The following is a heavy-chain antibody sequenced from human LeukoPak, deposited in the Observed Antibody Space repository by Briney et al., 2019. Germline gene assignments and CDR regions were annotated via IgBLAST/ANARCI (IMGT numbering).Heavy chain of an antibody. J-gene: IGHJ4*02. CDR1: GGSITNYY. V-gene: IGHV4-59*01. D-gene: IGHD6-19*01. Sequence: SETLSLTCTVSGGSITNYYWTWIRQPPGKGLEWIGYIYYSGGTNYNPSLKSRVTISVDSSKNQFSLQLSSVTAADTAVYYCARGYSSGWYYFDYWGQGTLVTVSS. CDR3: ARGYSSGWYYFDY. CDR2: IYYSGGT.